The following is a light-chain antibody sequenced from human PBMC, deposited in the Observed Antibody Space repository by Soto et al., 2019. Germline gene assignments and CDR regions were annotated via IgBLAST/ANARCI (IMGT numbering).Light chain of an antibody. Sequence: DIQMTQSPSILSASVGDRVTITCRASQSISSWLAWYQQKPGKAPKLLIYKASTLKSGVPSRFMGSGSGTEFTLTISSLQPDDFATYYCQHYNSYSEAFGQGTKVDIK. CDR3: QHYNSYSEA. CDR2: KAS. CDR1: QSISSW. J-gene: IGKJ1*01. V-gene: IGKV1-5*03.